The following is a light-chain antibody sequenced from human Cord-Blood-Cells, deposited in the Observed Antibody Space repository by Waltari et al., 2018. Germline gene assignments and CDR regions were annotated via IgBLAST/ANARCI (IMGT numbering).Light chain of an antibody. CDR2: DVS. Sequence: QSALTQPASVSGSPGPSITISCTGTSSDVGGYNYVSWYQQHPGKAPKLMIYDVSNRPSGVSNRFSGSMSGNTASLTISGLQAEDEADYYCSSYTSSSTWVFGTGTKVTVL. J-gene: IGLJ1*01. CDR1: SSDVGGYNY. CDR3: SSYTSSSTWV. V-gene: IGLV2-14*03.